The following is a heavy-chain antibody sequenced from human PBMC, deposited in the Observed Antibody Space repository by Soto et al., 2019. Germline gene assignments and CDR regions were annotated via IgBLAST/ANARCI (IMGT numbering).Heavy chain of an antibody. CDR3: TAPRDEYGSGVSWFTYGMDI. CDR2: LDGAGGST. Sequence: GGSLRLSCLASGCTFSDYAMTWVRHVPGRGLEWVASLDGAGGSTYYADSVRGRFTISRDNSQNTLFLQRKRLTVDDTAIYYCTAPRDEYGSGVSWFTYGMDIWGQGTTVTVSS. V-gene: IGHV3-23*01. D-gene: IGHD3-10*01. J-gene: IGHJ6*02. CDR1: GCTFSDYA.